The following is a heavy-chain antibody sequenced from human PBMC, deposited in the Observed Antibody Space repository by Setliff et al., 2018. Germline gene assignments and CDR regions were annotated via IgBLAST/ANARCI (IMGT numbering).Heavy chain of an antibody. V-gene: IGHV1-69*13. Sequence: GASVKVSCKASGYTFTSYYMHWVRQAPGQGLEWMGGIIPMFDTGIYAEKFQGRVTLSADESTSTVYMELTRLRPEDTAIYYCARDKADYYDRSGYSGASDVWGQGTMVTVSS. CDR1: GYTFTSYY. D-gene: IGHD3-22*01. CDR3: ARDKADYYDRSGYSGASDV. CDR2: IIPMFDTG. J-gene: IGHJ3*01.